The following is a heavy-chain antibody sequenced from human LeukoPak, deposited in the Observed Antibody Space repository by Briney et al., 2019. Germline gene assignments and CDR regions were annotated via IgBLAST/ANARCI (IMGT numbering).Heavy chain of an antibody. V-gene: IGHV4-38-2*02. CDR1: GYSISSGYY. CDR3: ARGADLSYYDFWSGHSFFWFDP. CDR2: IYHGGST. D-gene: IGHD3-3*01. J-gene: IGHJ5*02. Sequence: PSETLSLTCTVSGYSISSGYYWGWIRQPPGKGLEWIGSIYHGGSTYYNPSLKSRVTISVDTSKNQFSLKLSSVTAADTAVYYCARGADLSYYDFWSGHSFFWFDPWGQGTLVTVSS.